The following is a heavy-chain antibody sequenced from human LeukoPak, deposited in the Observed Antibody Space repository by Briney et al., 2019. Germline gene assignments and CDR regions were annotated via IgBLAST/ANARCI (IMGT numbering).Heavy chain of an antibody. Sequence: ASVKVSCKVSGYTLTELSMHWVRQAPGKGLEWMGRFDLEDGETIYAQKFQGRVTMTADTSTDTVYMELSSLRSEDTAVYYCATEGKMVRGVYTDYWGQGTLVTVSS. V-gene: IGHV1-24*01. CDR3: ATEGKMVRGVYTDY. J-gene: IGHJ4*02. CDR2: FDLEDGET. D-gene: IGHD3-10*01. CDR1: GYTLTELS.